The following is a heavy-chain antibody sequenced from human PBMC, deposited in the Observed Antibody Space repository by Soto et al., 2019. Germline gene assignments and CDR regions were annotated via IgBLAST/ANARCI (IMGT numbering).Heavy chain of an antibody. J-gene: IGHJ5*02. Sequence: SGFTFSNYAMSWVRQAPGKGLEWVSAISGSGARTYYADSVKGRFTISRDNSKNTLYLQMNSLRAEDTAVYYCAKDGGGAPIFGVVNNWFDPWGQGTLVTVSS. CDR1: GFTFSNYA. CDR3: AKDGGGAPIFGVVNNWFDP. V-gene: IGHV3-23*01. D-gene: IGHD3-3*01. CDR2: ISGSGART.